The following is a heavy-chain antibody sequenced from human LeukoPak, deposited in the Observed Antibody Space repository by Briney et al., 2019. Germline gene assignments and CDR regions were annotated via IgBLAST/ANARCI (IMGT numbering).Heavy chain of an antibody. CDR2: IYYSGST. Sequence: SETLSLTCTVSGGSISSYYWSWIRPPPGKGLEWIGYIYYSGSTNYNPSLKSRVTISVDTSKNQFSLKLSSVTAADTAVYYCARHMFGYYDSSGSINAFDIWGQGTMVTVSS. D-gene: IGHD3-22*01. V-gene: IGHV4-59*08. CDR1: GGSISSYY. CDR3: ARHMFGYYDSSGSINAFDI. J-gene: IGHJ3*02.